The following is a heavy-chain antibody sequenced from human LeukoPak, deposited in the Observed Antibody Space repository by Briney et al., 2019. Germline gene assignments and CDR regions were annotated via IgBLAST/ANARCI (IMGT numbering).Heavy chain of an antibody. CDR3: AKDRPPARLSLGKLSSPDY. V-gene: IGHV3-30*02. CDR2: LRYDSVNE. D-gene: IGHD3-16*01. Sequence: GGPLELSCPASESAFRDYGCPWFRQPPGKGLEWLPFLRYDSVNEFYATSVKGRIAISRDNAKNTLYLQIHRLTPEDTAVYYCAKDRPPARLSLGKLSSPDYWGQGTLVTVSS. CDR1: ESAFRDYG. J-gene: IGHJ4*02.